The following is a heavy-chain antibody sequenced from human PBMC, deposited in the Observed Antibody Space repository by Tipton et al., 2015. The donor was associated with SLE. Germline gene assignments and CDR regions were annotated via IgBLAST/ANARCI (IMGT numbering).Heavy chain of an antibody. D-gene: IGHD3-3*01. CDR1: GFTFSNSG. CDR2: IKTKTDRGTT. J-gene: IGHJ3*01. V-gene: IGHV3-15*01. Sequence: VQLVQSGGGVVQPGRSLRLSCAASGFTFSNSGMHWVRQAPGKGLEWVGRIKTKTDRGTTDYGAPVKGRFTISRDDSKNILYLQMNSLKTEDTAVYYCTTEGGYNFWSNYERVFDVWGQGTMVTVSS. CDR3: TTEGGYNFWSNYERVFDV.